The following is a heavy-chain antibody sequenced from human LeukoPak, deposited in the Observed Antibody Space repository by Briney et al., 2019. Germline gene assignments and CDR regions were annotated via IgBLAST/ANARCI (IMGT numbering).Heavy chain of an antibody. D-gene: IGHD3-22*01. V-gene: IGHV3-30*03. CDR3: ARELTYYYDSSGYSDAFDI. CDR2: ISYDGSNK. Sequence: GASLRLSCAASGFIFSRYDMHWVRQAPGKGLEWVAFISYDGSNKYYADSVKGRFTISRDNSKNTLYLQMNSLRAEDTAVYYCARELTYYYDSSGYSDAFDIWGQGTMVTVSS. J-gene: IGHJ3*02. CDR1: GFIFSRYD.